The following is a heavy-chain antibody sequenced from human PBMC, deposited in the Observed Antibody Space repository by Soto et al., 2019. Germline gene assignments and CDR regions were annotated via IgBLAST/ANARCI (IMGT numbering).Heavy chain of an antibody. D-gene: IGHD3-22*01. Sequence: EVQLVESGGGLVQPGGSLRLSCAASGFTVSSSYMSWVRQAPGKGLEWVSIIYAGGTTYYADSVKGRFTISRDKSQNTVFLQMNSLRAEDRAVYYCARGDSSGYGFDNWGQGTLVTVSS. J-gene: IGHJ4*02. CDR1: GFTVSSSY. CDR2: IYAGGTT. CDR3: ARGDSSGYGFDN. V-gene: IGHV3-53*01.